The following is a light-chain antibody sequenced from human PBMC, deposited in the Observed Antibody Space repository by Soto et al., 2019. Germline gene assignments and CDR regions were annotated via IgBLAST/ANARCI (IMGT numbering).Light chain of an antibody. J-gene: IGKJ4*01. CDR1: QSVSNN. CDR3: QQYNDWPLP. Sequence: EIVMTQSPATLSVSPGERATLTCRASQSVSNNLAWYQQKPGQAPRLLIYHASTGATGIPARFSGSGSGTELTLTISSVQSEDVAVYYCQQYNDWPLPFAGGTKVEIK. CDR2: HAS. V-gene: IGKV3-15*01.